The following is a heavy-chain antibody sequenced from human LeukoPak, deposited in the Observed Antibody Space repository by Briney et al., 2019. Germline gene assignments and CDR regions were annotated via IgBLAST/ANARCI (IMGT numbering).Heavy chain of an antibody. D-gene: IGHD6-19*01. J-gene: IGHJ4*02. CDR2: ISYDGSNK. Sequence: QTGGSLRLSCAASGFTFSRYAMSWVRQAPGKGLEWVAVISYDGSNKYYADSVKGRFTISRDNSKNTLYLQMNSLRAEDTAVYYCAESSGWYEALFDYWGQGTLVIVSS. V-gene: IGHV3-30-3*01. CDR1: GFTFSRYA. CDR3: AESSGWYEALFDY.